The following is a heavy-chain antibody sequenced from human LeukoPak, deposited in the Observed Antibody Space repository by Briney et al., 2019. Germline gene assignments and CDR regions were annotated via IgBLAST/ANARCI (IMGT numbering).Heavy chain of an antibody. CDR1: GYTFTSYV. Sequence: ASVKVSCKASGYTFTSYVINWVRQATGQGLEWMGWMNPNSGNTGYAQKFQGRVTMTRNTSISTAYMELSSLRSEDTAVYYCARAASYSSSGKTRKNYYFDYWGQGTLVTVSS. CDR3: ARAASYSSSGKTRKNYYFDY. V-gene: IGHV1-8*01. CDR2: MNPNSGNT. J-gene: IGHJ4*02. D-gene: IGHD6-13*01.